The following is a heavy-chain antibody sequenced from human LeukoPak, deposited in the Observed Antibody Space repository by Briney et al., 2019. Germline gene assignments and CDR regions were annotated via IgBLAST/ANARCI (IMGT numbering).Heavy chain of an antibody. CDR1: GFTFSTYT. J-gene: IGHJ4*02. CDR2: IKQDGSEK. V-gene: IGHV3-7*03. Sequence: GGSLTLSCVASGFTFSTYTMNWIRQAPGKGLEWVANIKQDGSEKYYVDSVKGRFTFSRDNAKNSLYLQMNSLRAEDTAVYYCARDRSTTVSNTLGYFDYWGQGTLVTVSS. D-gene: IGHD2/OR15-2a*01. CDR3: ARDRSTTVSNTLGYFDY.